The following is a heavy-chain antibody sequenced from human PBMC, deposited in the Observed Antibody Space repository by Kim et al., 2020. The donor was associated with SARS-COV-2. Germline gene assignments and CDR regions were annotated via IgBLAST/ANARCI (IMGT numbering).Heavy chain of an antibody. V-gene: IGHV3-49*03. CDR3: GMSPLAGWVPRYYFDH. CDR1: GYSFGDYA. J-gene: IGHJ4*02. CDR2: IRTNSYGGTT. Sequence: GGSLRLSCTASGYSFGDYAMSWFRQTPEKGLEWVGFIRTNSYGGTTEYAASVRGRCTISRDDSRSIAYLQINSLRSEDTAIYYCGMSPLAGWVPRYYFDHWGPGTPVTVSS. D-gene: IGHD6-19*01.